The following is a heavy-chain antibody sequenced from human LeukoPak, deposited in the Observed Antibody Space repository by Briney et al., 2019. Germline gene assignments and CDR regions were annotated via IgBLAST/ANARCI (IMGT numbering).Heavy chain of an antibody. CDR2: IYSGGST. V-gene: IGHV3-53*01. CDR1: GFTFSSYS. D-gene: IGHD3-9*01. CDR3: ARGSYYDILTGYYWWGAFDI. J-gene: IGHJ3*02. Sequence: GGSLRLSCAASGFTFSSYSMNWVRQAPGKGLEWVSVIYSGGSTYYADSVKGRFTISRDNSKNTLYLQMNSLRAEDTAVYYCARGSYYDILTGYYWWGAFDIWGQGTMVTVSS.